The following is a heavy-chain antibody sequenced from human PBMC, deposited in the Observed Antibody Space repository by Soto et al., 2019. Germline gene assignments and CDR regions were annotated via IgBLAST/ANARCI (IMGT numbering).Heavy chain of an antibody. CDR3: ATDSGYDFRYYYYGMDV. Sequence: GGSLRLSCAASGFTFSSYAMSWVRQAPRKGLEWVSAISGSGGSTYYADSVKGRFTISRDNSKNTLYLQMNSLRAEDTAVYYCATDSGYDFRYYYYGMDVWGQGTTVTVSS. CDR1: GFTFSSYA. D-gene: IGHD5-12*01. V-gene: IGHV3-23*01. CDR2: ISGSGGST. J-gene: IGHJ6*02.